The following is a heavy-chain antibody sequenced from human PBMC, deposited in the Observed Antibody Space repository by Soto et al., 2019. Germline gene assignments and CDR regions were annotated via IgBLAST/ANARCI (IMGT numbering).Heavy chain of an antibody. D-gene: IGHD6-13*01. CDR2: IIPMFGIP. CDR1: GGTLNKHA. V-gene: IGHV1-69*01. J-gene: IGHJ3*01. Sequence: QVQLVQSGAEVKKPGSSVKVSCKASGGTLNKHAITWVRRAPGQGLEWLGGIIPMFGIPNYPQKFQGRVTITADDSTNTSHMELHSLTSDDTAVYDCARGGTSGWLKGAYDVWGQGTMVTVSS. CDR3: ARGGTSGWLKGAYDV.